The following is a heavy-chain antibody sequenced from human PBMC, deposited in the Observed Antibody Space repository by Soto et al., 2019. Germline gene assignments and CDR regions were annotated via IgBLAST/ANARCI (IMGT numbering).Heavy chain of an antibody. CDR1: GGSISNYY. CDR2: IHYSGST. CDR3: ARGHYDFWSGYFATIDY. J-gene: IGHJ4*02. D-gene: IGHD3-3*01. Sequence: QVQLQESGPGLVKPSETLSLTCTVSGGSISNYYWSWIRQPPGKGLEGIGYIHYSGSTKYNPSLKSRVTISADTSKNQFSLKLSSVTAADAAVYYCARGHYDFWSGYFATIDYWGQGTLVTVSS. V-gene: IGHV4-59*08.